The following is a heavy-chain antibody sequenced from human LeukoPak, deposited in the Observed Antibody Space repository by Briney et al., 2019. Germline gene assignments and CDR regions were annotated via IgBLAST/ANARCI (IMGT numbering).Heavy chain of an antibody. D-gene: IGHD1-26*01. V-gene: IGHV3-74*01. Sequence: GGSLRLSCAAPGFTFSSYWMHWVRHAPGKGLVWVSRINSDGGTTTYADSVKGRFTISRDNAKSTLYLQMNSLRIEDTAVYYCAIPRYSGTSLDYWGQGSLVTVPS. CDR1: GFTFSSYW. J-gene: IGHJ4*02. CDR3: AIPRYSGTSLDY. CDR2: INSDGGTT.